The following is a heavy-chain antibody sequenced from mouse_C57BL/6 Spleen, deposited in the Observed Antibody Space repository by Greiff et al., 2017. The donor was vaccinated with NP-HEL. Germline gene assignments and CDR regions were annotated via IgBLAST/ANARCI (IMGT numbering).Heavy chain of an antibody. Sequence: DVQLVESGGGLVKPGGSLKLSCAASGFTFSSYAMSWVRQTPEKRLEWVATISDGGSYTYYPDNVKGRFTISRDNAKNNLYLQMSHLKSEDTAMYYCARDDGYYISFAYWGQGTLVTVSA. CDR3: ARDDGYYISFAY. D-gene: IGHD2-3*01. V-gene: IGHV5-4*01. CDR2: ISDGGSYT. J-gene: IGHJ3*01. CDR1: GFTFSSYA.